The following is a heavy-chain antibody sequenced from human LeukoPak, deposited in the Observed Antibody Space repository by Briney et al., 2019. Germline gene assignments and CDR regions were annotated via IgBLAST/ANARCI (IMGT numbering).Heavy chain of an antibody. CDR2: IYTSGST. CDR1: GGSISSYY. CDR3: ARDWRYCSGGSCSYYFDY. Sequence: SETLSLTCTVSGGSISSYYWSWIRQPAGKGLEWIGRIYTSGSTNYNPSLNSRVTISVDESKNHFSLKLTSVTAADTAVYYCARDWRYCSGGSCSYYFDYWGQGALVTVSS. J-gene: IGHJ4*02. V-gene: IGHV4-4*07. D-gene: IGHD2-15*01.